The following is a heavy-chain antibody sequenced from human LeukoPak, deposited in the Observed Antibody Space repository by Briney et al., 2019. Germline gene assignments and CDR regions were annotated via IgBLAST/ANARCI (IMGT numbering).Heavy chain of an antibody. J-gene: IGHJ6*03. V-gene: IGHV3-30-3*01. CDR1: GFTFSSYA. CDR3: AKAVSIAARIYYMDV. CDR2: ISYDGSNK. Sequence: GGSLRLSCAASGFTFSSYAMHWVRQAPGKGLEWVAVISYDGSNKYYADSVKGRFTISRDNSKNTLYLQMNSLRPEDTAVYYCAKAVSIAARIYYMDVWGKGTTVTVSS. D-gene: IGHD6-6*01.